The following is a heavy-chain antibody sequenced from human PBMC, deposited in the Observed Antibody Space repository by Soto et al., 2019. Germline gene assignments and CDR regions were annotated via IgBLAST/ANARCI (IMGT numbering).Heavy chain of an antibody. CDR2: INHSGST. CDR3: ARGRGGSGSTQYAQFDY. CDR1: GGSFSGYY. J-gene: IGHJ4*02. Sequence: SETLSLTCAVYGGSFSGYYWSLIRQPPGKGLEWIGEINHSGSTNYNPSLKSRVTISVDTSKNQFSLKLSSVTAEDTAAYYCARGRGGSGSTQYAQFDYWGQGTRVTVSS. D-gene: IGHD3-10*01. V-gene: IGHV4-34*01.